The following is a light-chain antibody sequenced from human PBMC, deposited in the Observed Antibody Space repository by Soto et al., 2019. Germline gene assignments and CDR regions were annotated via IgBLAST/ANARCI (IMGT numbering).Light chain of an antibody. Sequence: EIVFTQSPATLSLSPGERATLSCRASQSVSSYLAWYQQKPGRAPRLLIYGASTRATGIPARFSGSGSGTEFTLTISSLQSEDFAVYYCQQYNNWWTFGQGTKVDIK. CDR3: QQYNNWWT. CDR1: QSVSSY. CDR2: GAS. J-gene: IGKJ1*01. V-gene: IGKV3-15*01.